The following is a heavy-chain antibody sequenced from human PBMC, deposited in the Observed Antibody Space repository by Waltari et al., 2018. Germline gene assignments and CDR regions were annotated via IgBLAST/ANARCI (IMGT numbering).Heavy chain of an antibody. CDR1: GFTFSTYA. V-gene: IGHV3-23*01. D-gene: IGHD3-10*01. CDR2: ISDSGVST. Sequence: EVQLLESGGGLVQPGGSLRLSCAVSGFTFSTYAMSWVRKAPGKGLEWVSGISDSGVSTYYTASVKGRFTISRDNSKNTLYLQMSSLRAEDTAVYYCAKGAVLWFGDMNYYGMDVWGQGTTVTVSS. CDR3: AKGAVLWFGDMNYYGMDV. J-gene: IGHJ6*02.